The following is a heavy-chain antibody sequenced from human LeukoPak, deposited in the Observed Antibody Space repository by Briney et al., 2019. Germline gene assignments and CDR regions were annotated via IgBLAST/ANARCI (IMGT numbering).Heavy chain of an antibody. J-gene: IGHJ3*02. CDR2: ISSSSSYI. D-gene: IGHD6-13*01. CDR1: GFTFSGYA. Sequence: PGGSLRLSCAASGFTFSGYAMSWVRQAPGKGLEWVSSISSSSSYIYYADSVKGRFTISRDNAKNSLYLQMNSLRAEDTAVYYCARVRLPGYSSSYNAFDIWGQGTMVTVSS. CDR3: ARVRLPGYSSSYNAFDI. V-gene: IGHV3-21*01.